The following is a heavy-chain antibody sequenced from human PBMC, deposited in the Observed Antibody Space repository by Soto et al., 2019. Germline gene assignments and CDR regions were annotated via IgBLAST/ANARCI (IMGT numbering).Heavy chain of an antibody. Sequence: QVQLVQSGAEVKKPGASVKVPCKASGYTFTNYGISWARQAPGQGLEWMGWINSYNGITNNAQNFQGRVTMTTDTSTNTAYMELRSLRSDDTAVYYCARDRQNYGSFDYWGQGTLVTVSS. CDR3: ARDRQNYGSFDY. CDR2: INSYNGIT. CDR1: GYTFTNYG. D-gene: IGHD4-17*01. J-gene: IGHJ4*02. V-gene: IGHV1-18*01.